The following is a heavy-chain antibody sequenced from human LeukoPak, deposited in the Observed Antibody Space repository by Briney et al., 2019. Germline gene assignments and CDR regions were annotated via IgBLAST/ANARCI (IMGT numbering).Heavy chain of an antibody. CDR3: ARASFYYDSSGYSIAFDI. J-gene: IGHJ3*02. CDR1: GGSISSYY. D-gene: IGHD3-22*01. V-gene: IGHV4-59*08. Sequence: SETLSLTCTVSGGSISSYYWSWIRQPPGKGLEWVGYIYYSGSTNYNHSLKSRVTISVDTSKNQFSLKLSSVTAADTAVYYCARASFYYDSSGYSIAFDIWGQGTMVTVSS. CDR2: IYYSGST.